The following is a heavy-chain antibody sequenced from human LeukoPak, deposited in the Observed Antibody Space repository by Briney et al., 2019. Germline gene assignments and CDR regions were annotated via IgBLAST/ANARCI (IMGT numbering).Heavy chain of an antibody. CDR3: ARQSDCSSTSCYSGFDP. Sequence: SETLSLTCTVSGGSISSSSYYWGWIRQPPGKGLEWIGSIYYSGSTYYNPSLKSRVTISVDTSKNQFSLKLSSVTAADTAVYYCARQSDCSSTSCYSGFDPWGQGTLVTV. CDR1: GGSISSSSYY. D-gene: IGHD2-2*01. J-gene: IGHJ5*02. V-gene: IGHV4-39*01. CDR2: IYYSGST.